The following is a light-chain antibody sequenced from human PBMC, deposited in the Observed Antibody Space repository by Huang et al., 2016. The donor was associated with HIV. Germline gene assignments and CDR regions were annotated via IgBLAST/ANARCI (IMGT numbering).Light chain of an antibody. CDR1: RRISSK. CDR3: QQYNNWPSYT. V-gene: IGKV3-15*01. Sequence: EIVMTQSPVTLSVSPGERATLSCRASRRISSKLAWYQQKPGQSPTLLIYGASTRDTGIPARFGGSGSGTEFTLTISSLQSEDFAVYYCQQYNNWPSYTFGQGTKLEIK. CDR2: GAS. J-gene: IGKJ2*01.